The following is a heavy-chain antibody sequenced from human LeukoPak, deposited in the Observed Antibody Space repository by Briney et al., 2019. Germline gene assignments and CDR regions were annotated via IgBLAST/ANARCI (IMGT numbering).Heavy chain of an antibody. CDR2: IYYSGST. D-gene: IGHD3-9*01. J-gene: IGHJ4*02. CDR3: ARVVPFLTGSYYRGYYFDY. V-gene: IGHV4-30-4*08. CDR1: GGSISSGDYY. Sequence: PSETLSLTCTVSGGSISSGDYYWSWIRQPPGKGLEWIGYIYYSGSTYYNPSLKSRVTISVDTSKNQFSLKLSSVTAADTAVYYCARVVPFLTGSYYRGYYFDYWGQGTLVTVSS.